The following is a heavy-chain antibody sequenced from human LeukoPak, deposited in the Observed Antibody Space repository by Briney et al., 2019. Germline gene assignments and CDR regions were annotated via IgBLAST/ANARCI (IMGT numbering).Heavy chain of an antibody. D-gene: IGHD5-12*01. CDR3: ARLTSGYSGYDDY. Sequence: SETLSLTCTVSGYSISSGYYWGWIRQPPGKGLESIGSIYHSGSTYYNPSLKSRVTISVDTSKNQFSLKLSSVTAADTAVYYCARLTSGYSGYDDYWGQGTLVTVSS. CDR2: IYHSGST. V-gene: IGHV4-38-2*02. CDR1: GYSISSGYY. J-gene: IGHJ4*02.